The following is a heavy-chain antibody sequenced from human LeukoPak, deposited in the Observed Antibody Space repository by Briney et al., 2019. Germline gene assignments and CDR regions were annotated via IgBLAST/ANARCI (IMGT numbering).Heavy chain of an antibody. D-gene: IGHD2-15*01. V-gene: IGHV1-8*03. Sequence: ASVKVSCKASGYTFTTYDINWVRQATGQGLEWMGWMNPNSGNTGYAQKFQGRVTITRNTSISTACMELSSLRSEDTAVYYCARGGKNCSAGSCYRWFDPWGQGTLVTVSS. CDR3: ARGGKNCSAGSCYRWFDP. CDR1: GYTFTTYD. J-gene: IGHJ5*02. CDR2: MNPNSGNT.